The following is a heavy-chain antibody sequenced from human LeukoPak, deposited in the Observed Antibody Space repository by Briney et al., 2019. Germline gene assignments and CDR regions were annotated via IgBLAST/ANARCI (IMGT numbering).Heavy chain of an antibody. Sequence: GGSLRLSCAASGFTFGTYPMSWVRQAPGKGLEWVSAISGSGGSTYYADSVKGRFTISRDNSKNTLYLQMNSLRAEDTAVYYCAKIPLGSEYDQFDYWGQGTLVTVSS. V-gene: IGHV3-23*01. CDR2: ISGSGGST. CDR1: GFTFGTYP. D-gene: IGHD1-1*01. CDR3: AKIPLGSEYDQFDY. J-gene: IGHJ4*02.